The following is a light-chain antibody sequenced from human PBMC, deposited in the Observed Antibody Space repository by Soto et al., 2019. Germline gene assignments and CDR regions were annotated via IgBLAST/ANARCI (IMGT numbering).Light chain of an antibody. CDR1: QSVGSSY. Sequence: EIVLTQSPGTLSLSPGERATLSCRASQSVGSSYFAWYQQRPGQAPRLLIYGVSSRATGIPDRFSGSGSGTDFTLTISRLEPEDFAVYYCQKYSDSWWTFGPGTKVDIK. CDR3: QKYSDSWWT. J-gene: IGKJ1*01. CDR2: GVS. V-gene: IGKV3-20*01.